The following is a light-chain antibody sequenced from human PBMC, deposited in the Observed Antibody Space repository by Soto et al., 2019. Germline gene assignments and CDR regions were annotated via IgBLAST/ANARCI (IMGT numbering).Light chain of an antibody. CDR2: SDN. J-gene: IGLJ3*02. Sequence: QSVLTQPPSASGTPGQRVTISCSGSSSNIGSNSVNWYHQVAGTAPKLLIHSDNQRPSGVPDRFSGSVDISSNSASLTISGLKPEDAADYYCQSSDNDIWVFGGGTKVTVL. CDR3: QSSDNDIWV. CDR1: SSNIGSNS. V-gene: IGLV1-44*01.